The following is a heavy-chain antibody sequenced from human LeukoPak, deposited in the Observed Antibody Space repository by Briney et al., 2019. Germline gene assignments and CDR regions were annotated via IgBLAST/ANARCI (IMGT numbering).Heavy chain of an antibody. V-gene: IGHV4-59*01. CDR2: IYYSGST. Sequence: PPETLSLTCTVSGGSISSYYWSWIRQPPGKGLEWIGYIYYSGSTNYNPSLKSRVTISVDTSKNQFSLKLSSVTAADTAVYYCARRGYYYYGMDVWGQGTTVTVSS. CDR1: GGSISSYY. CDR3: ARRGYYYYGMDV. J-gene: IGHJ6*02.